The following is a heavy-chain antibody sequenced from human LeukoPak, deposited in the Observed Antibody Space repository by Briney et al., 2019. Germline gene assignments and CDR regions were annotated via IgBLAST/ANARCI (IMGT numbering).Heavy chain of an antibody. V-gene: IGHV3-21*01. D-gene: IGHD2-15*01. CDR3: ARGSEGYCSGGGCYYGMDV. J-gene: IGHJ6*01. CDR1: GFTFSSYT. CDR2: ISSSSSYI. Sequence: GGSPRLSCAASGFTFSSYTMNWVRQAPGKGLEWVSYISSSSSYIYYADSVKGRFTISRDNAENSLYLQMNSLRAEDTAVYYCARGSEGYCSGGGCYYGMDVWGQGTTVTVSS.